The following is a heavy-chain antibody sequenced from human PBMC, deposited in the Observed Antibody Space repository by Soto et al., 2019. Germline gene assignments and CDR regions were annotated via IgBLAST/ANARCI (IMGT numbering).Heavy chain of an antibody. Sequence: ASVKVSCKASGYTFTSYYMHWVRQAPGQGLEWMGIINPSGGSTSYAQKFQGRVTMTRDTSTSTVYMELSSLRSEDTAVYYCGREGDFTMIVVVITYNDAFDVWGQGTMVTVSS. CDR3: GREGDFTMIVVVITYNDAFDV. CDR2: INPSGGST. D-gene: IGHD3-22*01. V-gene: IGHV1-46*03. CDR1: GYTFTSYY. J-gene: IGHJ3*01.